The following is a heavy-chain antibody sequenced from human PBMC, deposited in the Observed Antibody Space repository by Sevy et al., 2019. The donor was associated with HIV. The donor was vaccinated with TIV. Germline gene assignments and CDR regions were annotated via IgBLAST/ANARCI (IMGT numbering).Heavy chain of an antibody. CDR3: AKGPSPMITFGGVADY. Sequence: GRYLRLSCAASGFTFSRYGMHWVRQAPGKGLEWVAFIRYDGSTKYYTESVKGLFTISRDNSKNTLYLQMNSLRTEDTAVYYCAKGPSPMITFGGVADYWGQGTLVTVSS. V-gene: IGHV3-30*02. CDR1: GFTFSRYG. J-gene: IGHJ4*02. D-gene: IGHD3-16*01. CDR2: IRYDGSTK.